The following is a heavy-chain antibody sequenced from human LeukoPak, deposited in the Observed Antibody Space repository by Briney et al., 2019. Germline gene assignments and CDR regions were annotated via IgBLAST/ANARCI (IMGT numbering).Heavy chain of an antibody. J-gene: IGHJ4*02. CDR1: GFTFSSYAM. CDR2: IYHSGST. CDR3: ARFRGSCGFDY. Sequence: GSLRLSCAASGFTFSSYAMTWVRQAPGKGLEWIGEIYHSGSTNYNPSLKSRVTISVDKSKNQFSLKLSSVTAADTAVYYCARFRGSCGFDYWGQGTLVTVSS. D-gene: IGHD2-2*01. V-gene: IGHV4-4*02.